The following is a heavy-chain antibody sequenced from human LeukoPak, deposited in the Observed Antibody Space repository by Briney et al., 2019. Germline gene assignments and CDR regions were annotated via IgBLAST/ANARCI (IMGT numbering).Heavy chain of an antibody. CDR2: IKQDGNEK. D-gene: IGHD5-18*01. CDR1: GFTFSSYW. J-gene: IGHJ4*02. CDR3: ARGLMGTGYSYGYGGIDY. Sequence: GGSLRLSCAASGFTFSSYWMSWVRQAPGKALEWVANIKQDGNEKYYVDAVKGRFTISRDNAKNSLYLQMNSLRAEDTAVYYCARGLMGTGYSYGYGGIDYWGQGTLVTVSS. V-gene: IGHV3-7*01.